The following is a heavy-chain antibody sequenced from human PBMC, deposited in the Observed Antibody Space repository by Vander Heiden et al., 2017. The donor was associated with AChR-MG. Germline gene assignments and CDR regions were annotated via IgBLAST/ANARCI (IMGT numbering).Heavy chain of an antibody. CDR1: GLTFDDYA. J-gene: IGHJ4*02. D-gene: IGHD3-10*01. CDR3: AKGTYGSGSCPDY. CDR2: ISWNRGSI. V-gene: IGHV3-9*01. Sequence: EVQLVESGGGLVQPGRSLRLSCAASGLTFDDYAMPWVRQSPGKGLEWVSGISWNRGSIGYADSVKGRFTISRDNAKNSLYLQMNSLRAEDTALYYCAKGTYGSGSCPDYWGQGTLVTVSS.